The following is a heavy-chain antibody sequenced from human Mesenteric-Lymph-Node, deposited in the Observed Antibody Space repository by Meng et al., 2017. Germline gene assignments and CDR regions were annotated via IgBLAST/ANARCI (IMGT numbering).Heavy chain of an antibody. CDR1: GFTFSSYE. V-gene: IGHV3-74*01. CDR3: ARMPPRSSEPHPFDY. J-gene: IGHJ4*02. D-gene: IGHD1-26*01. Sequence: GESLKISCAASGFTFSSYEMNWVRQAPGKGLVWVSRINSDGSSTSYADSVKGRFTISRDNAKNTLYLQMNSLRAEETAVYYCARMPPRSSEPHPFDYWGQGTLVTVSS. CDR2: INSDGSST.